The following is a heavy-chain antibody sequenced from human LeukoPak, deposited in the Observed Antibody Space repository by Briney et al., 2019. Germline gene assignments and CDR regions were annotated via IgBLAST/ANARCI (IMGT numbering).Heavy chain of an antibody. CDR2: IIPIFGTA. J-gene: IGHJ3*02. CDR3: ARDLTGYYDSSGYFDI. CDR1: GGTFSSYA. V-gene: IGHV1-69*05. D-gene: IGHD3-22*01. Sequence: ASVKVSCKASGGTFSSYAICWVRQAPGQGLEWMGGIIPIFGTANYAQKFQGRVTITTDESTSTAYMELSSLRSEDTAVYYCARDLTGYYDSSGYFDIWGQGTMVTVSS.